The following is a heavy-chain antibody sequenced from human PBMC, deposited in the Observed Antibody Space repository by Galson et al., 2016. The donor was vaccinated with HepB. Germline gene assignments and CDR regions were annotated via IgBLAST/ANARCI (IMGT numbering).Heavy chain of an antibody. CDR3: ARDVQFRFDY. V-gene: IGHV1-18*04. CDR1: GYRFFTYG. CDR2: ISANSGNP. Sequence: SLKVSCTASGYRFFTYGIRWVRQAPGQGLEWLGWISANSGNPSYAEKFQDRVTMTRDTAASTVYMDMRSLRSGDTAVYYCARDVQFRFDYWGQGTLVTVS. D-gene: IGHD4-11*01. J-gene: IGHJ4*02.